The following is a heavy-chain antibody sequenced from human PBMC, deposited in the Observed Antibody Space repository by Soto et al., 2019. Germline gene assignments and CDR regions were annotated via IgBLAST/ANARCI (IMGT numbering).Heavy chain of an antibody. J-gene: IGHJ6*03. CDR3: ARATNYDFWSGYYPPLDYYYMDV. V-gene: IGHV4-59*01. D-gene: IGHD3-3*01. CDR2: IYYSGST. Sequence: SETLSLTCTVSGGSISSYYWSWIRQPPGKGLEWIGYIYYSGSTNYNPSLKSRVTISVDTSKNQFSLKLSSVTAADTAVYYCARATNYDFWSGYYPPLDYYYMDVWGKGTTVTVSS. CDR1: GGSISSYY.